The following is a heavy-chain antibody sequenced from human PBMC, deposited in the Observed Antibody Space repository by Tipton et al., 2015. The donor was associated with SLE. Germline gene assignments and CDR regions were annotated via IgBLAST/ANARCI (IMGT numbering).Heavy chain of an antibody. J-gene: IGHJ6*03. CDR3: ARESFTNDFYYYMDV. Sequence: TLSLTCTVSGASISSFFCSWVRQPPGQGLEWIGYSDDRGSINYNPSLKSRVTISVDTSKNQFSLKLTSVTTADTAVYYCARESFTNDFYYYMDVWGKGTTVTVSS. D-gene: IGHD2-8*01. V-gene: IGHV4-59*01. CDR1: GASISSFF. CDR2: SDDRGSI.